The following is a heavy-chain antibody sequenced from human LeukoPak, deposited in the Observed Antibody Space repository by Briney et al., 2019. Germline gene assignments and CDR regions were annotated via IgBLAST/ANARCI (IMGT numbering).Heavy chain of an antibody. CDR3: ARGGSPPEALGDTFDI. J-gene: IGHJ3*02. V-gene: IGHV3-74*03. D-gene: IGHD1-26*01. Sequence: PGGSLRLSCAASGFSFSSYWMHWVRQAPGKGLVRVSRINSDGSDSAYADSVKGRFTISRDKAKNTLSLQKNSLRVEDTAVYFCARGGSPPEALGDTFDIWGQGTMVTVSS. CDR1: GFSFSSYW. CDR2: INSDGSDS.